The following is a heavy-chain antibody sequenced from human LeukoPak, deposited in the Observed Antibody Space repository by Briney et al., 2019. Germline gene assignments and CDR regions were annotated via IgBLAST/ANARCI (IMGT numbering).Heavy chain of an antibody. CDR1: GGSISSSSYY. CDR3: ARRIHNYYYYYYMDV. CDR2: IYYSGST. Sequence: SETLSLTCTVSGGSISSSSYYWSWIRQPPGKGLEWIGSIYYSGSTYYNPSLKSRVTISVDTSKNQFSLKLSSVTAADTAVYYCARRIHNYYYYYYMDVWGKGTTVTVSS. V-gene: IGHV4-39*01. D-gene: IGHD2-15*01. J-gene: IGHJ6*03.